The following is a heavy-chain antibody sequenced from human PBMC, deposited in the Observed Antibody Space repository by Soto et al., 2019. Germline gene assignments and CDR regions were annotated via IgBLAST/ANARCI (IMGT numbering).Heavy chain of an antibody. CDR3: AKDLFGNYADYFDY. J-gene: IGHJ4*02. CDR1: AFTFSSYA. CDR2: ISGSGANT. V-gene: IGHV3-23*01. Sequence: EVQLLESGGGLVQPGGSLRLSCAASAFTFSSYAMSWLRQAPGKGLEWVSGISGSGANTYYADSVKGRFTISRDNSKNTLYLQMNSLRVEDTAVYCCAKDLFGNYADYFDYWGQGTLVTVSS. D-gene: IGHD4-4*01.